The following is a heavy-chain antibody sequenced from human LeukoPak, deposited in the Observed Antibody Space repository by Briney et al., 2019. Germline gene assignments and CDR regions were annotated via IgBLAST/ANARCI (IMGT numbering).Heavy chain of an antibody. CDR1: GYTLTELS. Sequence: ASVTVSCKVSGYTLTELSIHWVRQPPGKGLEWMGVFDPEDGETIYAQKFQGRVTMTEDTSTDTAYMELSSLRSADTGVYYCATAGAIRTTYYYDSSGYYYAYRGQGTLVAVSS. J-gene: IGHJ4*02. CDR3: ATAGAIRTTYYYDSSGYYYAY. V-gene: IGHV1-24*01. D-gene: IGHD3-22*01. CDR2: FDPEDGET.